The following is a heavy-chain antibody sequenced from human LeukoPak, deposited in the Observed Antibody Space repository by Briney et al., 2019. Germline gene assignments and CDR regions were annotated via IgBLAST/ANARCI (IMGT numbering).Heavy chain of an antibody. CDR1: GYTFPNYD. CDR2: VSYDRCGT. Sequence: GASVKVFCKSCGYTFPNYDINWVRQATGQGIEWMGWVSYDRCGTGCAPNFRGRVTLTTDNSINTAYRELSSLDSEDTAIYCCTRGRAAGDWGQGTLVTVSS. D-gene: IGHD6-19*01. J-gene: IGHJ4*02. CDR3: TRGRAAGD. V-gene: IGHV1-8*01.